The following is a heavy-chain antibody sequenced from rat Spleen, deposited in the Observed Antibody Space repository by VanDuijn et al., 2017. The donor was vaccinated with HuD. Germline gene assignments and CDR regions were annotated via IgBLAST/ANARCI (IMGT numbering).Heavy chain of an antibody. CDR3: VYVYYVYFNY. CDR2: ISTSGGST. Sequence: EVQLVESGGGLVQPGRSLKLSCAASGFTFSNYYMAWVRQAPTKGLEWVAYISTSGGSTYYRDSVKGRFTVSRDNAKSTLYLQMDSLRSEDTATYYCVYVYYVYFNYWGQGVRVTVSS. D-gene: IGHD1-6*01. CDR1: GFTFSNYY. J-gene: IGHJ2*01. V-gene: IGHV5-27*01.